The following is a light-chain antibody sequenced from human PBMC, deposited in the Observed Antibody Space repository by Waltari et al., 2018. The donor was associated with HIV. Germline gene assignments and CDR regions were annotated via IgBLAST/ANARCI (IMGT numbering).Light chain of an antibody. V-gene: IGKV3-20*01. Sequence: EIVLTQSPGTLSLSPGERATLSCWASQSVSSNYLAWYQQKPGQAPRLLIHDASSRATGIPDRFSGSGSGTDFTLTINRLEPEDFAVYYCQQYGSSPLTFGGGTEVEIK. CDR2: DAS. CDR3: QQYGSSPLT. J-gene: IGKJ4*01. CDR1: QSVSSNY.